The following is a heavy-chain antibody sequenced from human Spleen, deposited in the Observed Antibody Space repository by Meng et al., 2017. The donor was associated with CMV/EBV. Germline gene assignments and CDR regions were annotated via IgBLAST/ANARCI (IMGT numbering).Heavy chain of an antibody. CDR1: GFTFSSYS. V-gene: IGHV3-48*04. CDR3: ARDLGYCSSTSCYLRPLLGGMDV. D-gene: IGHD2-2*01. CDR2: ISSSSSTI. J-gene: IGHJ6*02. Sequence: GESLKISCAASGFTFSSYSMNWVRQAPGKGLEWVSYISSSSSTIDYADSVKGRFTISRDNAKNSLYLQMNSLRAEDPAVYYCARDLGYCSSTSCYLRPLLGGMDVWGQGTTVTVSS.